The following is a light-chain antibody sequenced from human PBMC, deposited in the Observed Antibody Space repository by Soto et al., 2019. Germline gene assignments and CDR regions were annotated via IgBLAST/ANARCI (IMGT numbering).Light chain of an antibody. CDR3: QQYNDWPSWT. V-gene: IGKV3D-15*01. CDR1: QSVSTF. Sequence: EIVLTQSPGTLSLSPGEGATLSCRASQSVSTFLAWFQQKPGQPPRLLIYNASNRTTGIPARLSGSGSGTEFTLTISSLQSEDFAVYYCQQYNDWPSWTFGQGTKVDI. J-gene: IGKJ1*01. CDR2: NAS.